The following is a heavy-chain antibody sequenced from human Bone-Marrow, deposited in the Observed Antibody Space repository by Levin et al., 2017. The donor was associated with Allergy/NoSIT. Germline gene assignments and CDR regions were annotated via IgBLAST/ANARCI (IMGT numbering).Heavy chain of an antibody. D-gene: IGHD4/OR15-4a*01. CDR2: VSYDGSDK. Sequence: GGSLRLSCAASGFIFSSCGMHWVRQAPGKGLEWVAVVSYDGSDKYYVDSVKGRFTISRDNSKNTLSLQMNSLRAEDTAVYYCAKAIGSNNGYDFFLNYWGQGTLVTVSS. CDR1: GFIFSSCG. CDR3: AKAIGSNNGYDFFLNY. V-gene: IGHV3-30*18. J-gene: IGHJ4*02.